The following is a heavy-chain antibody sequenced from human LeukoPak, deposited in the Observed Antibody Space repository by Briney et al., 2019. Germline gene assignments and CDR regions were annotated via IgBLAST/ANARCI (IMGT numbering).Heavy chain of an antibody. CDR2: ISGSGGST. D-gene: IGHD6-19*01. V-gene: IGHV3-23*01. J-gene: IGHJ4*02. CDR3: AKGLISGWYFDY. Sequence: TGGSLRLSCAASGFTFSSYTMMWVRQAPGKGLEWVSGISGSGGSTYYADSVKGRFTISRDNSKNTLYLQMNSLRAEDTAVYYCAKGLISGWYFDYWGQGTLVTVSS. CDR1: GFTFSSYT.